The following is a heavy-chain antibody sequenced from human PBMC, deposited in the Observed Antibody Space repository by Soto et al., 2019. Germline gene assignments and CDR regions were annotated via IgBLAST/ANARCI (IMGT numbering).Heavy chain of an antibody. CDR3: ARVLPGGGYPHDYFDY. V-gene: IGHV3-23*01. CDR1: GFTFSIFA. CDR2: MGGSNDDT. J-gene: IGHJ4*02. D-gene: IGHD2-15*01. Sequence: EVQLLESGGGLVQPGGSLRLSCAASGFTFSIFAMSWVRQAPGKGLEWVSGMGGSNDDTYYADSVKGRFTISRDNAKNSLYLQMNSLRADDTAVYYCARVLPGGGYPHDYFDYWGQGTLVTVSS.